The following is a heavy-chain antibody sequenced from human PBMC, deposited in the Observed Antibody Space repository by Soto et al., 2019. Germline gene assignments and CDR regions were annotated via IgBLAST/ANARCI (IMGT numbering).Heavy chain of an antibody. Sequence: SETLSLTCTVSGGSISSGGYYWSWIRQHPGKGLEWIGYIYYSGSTYYNPSLKSRVTISVDTSKNQFSLKLSSVTAADTAVYYCARDQRLTVTTAYYYYYYGMDVWGQGTTVTVSS. CDR1: GGSISSGGYY. D-gene: IGHD4-17*01. CDR3: ARDQRLTVTTAYYYYYYGMDV. J-gene: IGHJ6*02. V-gene: IGHV4-31*03. CDR2: IYYSGST.